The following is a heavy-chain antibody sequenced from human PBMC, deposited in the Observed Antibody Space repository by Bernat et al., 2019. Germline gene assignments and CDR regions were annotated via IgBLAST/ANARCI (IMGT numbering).Heavy chain of an antibody. D-gene: IGHD1-26*01. J-gene: IGHJ3*02. V-gene: IGHV3-53*02. CDR2: IYSGGST. CDR1: GFTVSSNY. Sequence: EVQLVETGGGLIQPGGSLRLSCAASGFTVSSNYMSWVRQAPGKGLEWVSVIYSGGSTYYADSVKGRFTISGAKNTLYLQMNSLRAEDTAVYYCARESGTYWDAFDIWGQGTMVTVSS. CDR3: ARESGTYWDAFDI.